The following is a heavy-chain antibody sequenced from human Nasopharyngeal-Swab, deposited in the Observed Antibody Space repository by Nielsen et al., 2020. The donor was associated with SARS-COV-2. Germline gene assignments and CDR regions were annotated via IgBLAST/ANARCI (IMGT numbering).Heavy chain of an antibody. D-gene: IGHD6-13*01. CDR3: ARDEYSSSWYF. J-gene: IGHJ4*02. V-gene: IGHV3-21*01. Sequence: VRQMPGKGLEWVSSISSSSSYIYYADSVKGRFTISRDNAKNSLYLQMNSLRAEDTAVYYCARDEYSSSWYFWGQGTLVTVSS. CDR2: ISSSSSYI.